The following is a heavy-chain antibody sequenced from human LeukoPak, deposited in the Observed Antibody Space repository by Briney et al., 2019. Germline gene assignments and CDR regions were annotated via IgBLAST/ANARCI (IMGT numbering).Heavy chain of an antibody. CDR2: ISSSGGST. CDR3: ARSAGLRCFDY. CDR1: GFTFRSYA. V-gene: IGHV3-23*01. J-gene: IGHJ4*02. D-gene: IGHD4-17*01. Sequence: GGSLRLSCVASGFTFRSYAMICVRQAPGKGREWGSGISSSGGSTYYADSVKGRFTISRDNSKDPLYLQMESLRAEDTAVYYCARSAGLRCFDYWGLGTLVTVSS.